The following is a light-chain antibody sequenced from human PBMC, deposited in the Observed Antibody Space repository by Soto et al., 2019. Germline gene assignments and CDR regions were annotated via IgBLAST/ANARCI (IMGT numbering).Light chain of an antibody. V-gene: IGLV2-23*02. Sequence: QSALTQPASVSGSPGHSITISCTGSSSDVGSYNLVSWYQQHPGKAPKLMIYEVSKRPSGVSNRFSGSKSGNTASLTISGLQAEDEADYYCCSYVGSSTFVVFGGGTKVTVL. J-gene: IGLJ2*01. CDR2: EVS. CDR1: SSDVGSYNL. CDR3: CSYVGSSTFVV.